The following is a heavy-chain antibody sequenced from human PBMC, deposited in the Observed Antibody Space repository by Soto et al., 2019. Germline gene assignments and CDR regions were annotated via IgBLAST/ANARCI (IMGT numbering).Heavy chain of an antibody. J-gene: IGHJ4*02. Sequence: AVKVSCKASGGTFSSYAISWVRQAPGQGLEWMGGIIPIFGTANYAQKFQGRVTITAGKSTSTAYMELSSLRSEDTAVYYCASTQTIQLWTPFDYWGQGTLVTVSS. CDR1: GGTFSSYA. CDR3: ASTQTIQLWTPFDY. V-gene: IGHV1-69*06. CDR2: IIPIFGTA. D-gene: IGHD5-18*01.